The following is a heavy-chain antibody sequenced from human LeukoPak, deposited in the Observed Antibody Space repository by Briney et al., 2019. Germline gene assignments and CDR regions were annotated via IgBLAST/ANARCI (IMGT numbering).Heavy chain of an antibody. J-gene: IGHJ4*02. CDR3: AREFDS. V-gene: IGHV4-61*02. CDR2: IYTSGST. CDR1: GCSISSGSYY. Sequence: PSQTLSLTCTVSGCSISSGSYYWSWIRQPAGKGLEWIGRIYTSGSTNYNPSLKSRVTISVDMSKNQFSLKLSSVTAADTAVYYCAREFDSWGQGTLVTVSS.